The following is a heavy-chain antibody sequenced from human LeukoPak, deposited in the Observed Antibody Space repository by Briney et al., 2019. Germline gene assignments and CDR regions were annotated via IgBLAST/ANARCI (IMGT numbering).Heavy chain of an antibody. CDR1: GFTFSSYA. CDR2: ISGSGGST. J-gene: IGHJ4*02. D-gene: IGHD5-18*01. V-gene: IGHV3-23*01. Sequence: PGGSLRLSRAASGFTFSSYAMSWVRQAPGKGLEWVSAISGSGGSTYYADSVKGRFTISRDNSKNTLYLQMNSLRAEDTAVYYCAKDLLYSGVDTAVPKLYLHTFDYWGQGTLVTVSS. CDR3: AKDLLYSGVDTAVPKLYLHTFDY.